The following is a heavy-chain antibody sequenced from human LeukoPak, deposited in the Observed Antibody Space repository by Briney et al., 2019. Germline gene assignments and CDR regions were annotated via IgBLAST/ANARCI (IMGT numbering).Heavy chain of an antibody. J-gene: IGHJ5*02. D-gene: IGHD6-6*01. V-gene: IGHV4-34*01. CDR2: IHHSGST. CDR3: ARGSSIAARTQRVSWFDP. Sequence: PSETLSLTCAVYGGSFSGYYWSWIRQPPGKGLEWIGEIHHSGSTNYNPSLKSRVTISVDTSKNQFSLKLSSVTAADTAVYYCARGSSIAARTQRVSWFDPWGQGTLVTVSS. CDR1: GGSFSGYY.